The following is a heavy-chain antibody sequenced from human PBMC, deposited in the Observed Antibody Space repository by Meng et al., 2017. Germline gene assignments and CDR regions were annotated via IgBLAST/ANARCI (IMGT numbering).Heavy chain of an antibody. V-gene: IGHV3-53*02. Sequence: EVKRVGSGGGLIRPRGSLRLSCTASGFSVTTSYMSWVRQAPGKGLEWVSVIYSGGSTYYADSVKGRFSISRDNSKNTLYLQMNSLRAEDTAVYFCARDSSSGWYHNYWGQGTLVTVSS. J-gene: IGHJ4*02. CDR1: GFSVTTSY. D-gene: IGHD6-19*01. CDR3: ARDSSSGWYHNY. CDR2: IYSGGST.